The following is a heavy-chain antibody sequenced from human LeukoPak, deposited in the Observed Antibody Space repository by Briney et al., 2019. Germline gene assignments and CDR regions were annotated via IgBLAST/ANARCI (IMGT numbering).Heavy chain of an antibody. CDR1: GGSFRGYY. CDR2: IYYSGST. CDR3: ARRASSWQLLPRAFDI. J-gene: IGHJ3*02. Sequence: TSETLSLTCAVYGGSFRGYYWSWIRQPPGKGLEWIGYIYYSGSTNYNPSLKSRVTISVDTSKNQFSLKLSSVTAADTAVYYCARRASSWQLLPRAFDIWGQGTMVTVSS. V-gene: IGHV4-59*01. D-gene: IGHD6-13*01.